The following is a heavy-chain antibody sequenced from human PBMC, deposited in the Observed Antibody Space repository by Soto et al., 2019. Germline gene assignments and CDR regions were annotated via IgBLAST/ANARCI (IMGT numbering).Heavy chain of an antibody. V-gene: IGHV3-30*04. CDR2: ISYNGRNK. CDR3: ARQAKIGDRSQFYFDS. J-gene: IGHJ4*02. Sequence: GGSLRLSCAASGFTFTFYAMHWVRQAPGKGLEWVAVISYNGRNKHYVDSVKGRFTISRDNSQDTLYLQMDSLRPDDTAVYYCARQAKIGDRSQFYFDSWGQGTLVTVSS. CDR1: GFTFTFYA. D-gene: IGHD3-16*01.